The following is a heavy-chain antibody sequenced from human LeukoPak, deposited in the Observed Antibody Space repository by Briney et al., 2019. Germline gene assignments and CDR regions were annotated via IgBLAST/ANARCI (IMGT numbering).Heavy chain of an antibody. Sequence: HPGGSLRLPCAASGFTFSSYGMHWVRQAPGKGLEWVAVISYDGSNKYYADSVKGRFTISRDNSKDTLYLQMNSLRVEDTAVYYCAKVLTGCSGGSCYSHFDYWGQGTLVTVSS. CDR3: AKVLTGCSGGSCYSHFDY. CDR2: ISYDGSNK. D-gene: IGHD2-15*01. CDR1: GFTFSSYG. V-gene: IGHV3-30*18. J-gene: IGHJ4*02.